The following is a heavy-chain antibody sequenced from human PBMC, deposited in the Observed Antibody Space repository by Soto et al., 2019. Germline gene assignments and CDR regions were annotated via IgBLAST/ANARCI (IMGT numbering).Heavy chain of an antibody. CDR2: ISSSGSTI. CDR1: GFTFSSHE. J-gene: IGHJ6*02. D-gene: IGHD3-10*01. Sequence: GGSLRLSCAASGFTFSSHEMNWVRQAPGKGLEWVSYISSSGSTIYYADSVKGRFTISRDNAKNSLYLQMNSLRAEDTAVYYCARDKPTMVRGGKYYYYYGMDVWGQGTTVTVSS. V-gene: IGHV3-48*03. CDR3: ARDKPTMVRGGKYYYYYGMDV.